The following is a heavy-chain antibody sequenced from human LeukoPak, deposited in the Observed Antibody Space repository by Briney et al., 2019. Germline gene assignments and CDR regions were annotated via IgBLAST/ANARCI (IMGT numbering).Heavy chain of an antibody. CDR3: ARAPVSLWFGVYYYYHGMDV. J-gene: IGHJ6*02. CDR1: GYTFTSYD. CDR2: MNPNSGNT. D-gene: IGHD3-10*01. V-gene: IGHV1-8*01. Sequence: ASVKVSCKASGYTFTSYDINWVRQATGQGLEWMGWMNPNSGNTGYAQKFQGRVTMTRNTSISTAYMELSSLRSEDTAVYYCARAPVSLWFGVYYYYHGMDVWGQGTTVTVSS.